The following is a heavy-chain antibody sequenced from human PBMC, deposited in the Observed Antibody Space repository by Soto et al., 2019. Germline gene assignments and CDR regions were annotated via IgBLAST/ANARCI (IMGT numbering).Heavy chain of an antibody. CDR2: IKQDGSEK. J-gene: IGHJ3*02. D-gene: IGHD5-18*01. Sequence: GGSLRLSCAASGFTFSSYWMSWVRQAPGKGLEWVANIKQDGSEKYYVDSVKGRFTISRDNAKNSLYLQMNSLRAEDTAVYYCAGDGDRIQLWLRDAFDIWGQGTMVTVSS. CDR3: AGDGDRIQLWLRDAFDI. CDR1: GFTFSSYW. V-gene: IGHV3-7*01.